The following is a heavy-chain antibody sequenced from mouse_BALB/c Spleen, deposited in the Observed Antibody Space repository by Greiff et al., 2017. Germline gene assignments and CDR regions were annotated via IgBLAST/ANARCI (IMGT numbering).Heavy chain of an antibody. J-gene: IGHJ2*01. CDR1: GYTFTDYN. D-gene: IGHD2-4*01. CDR3: ARGDYDYGGDY. Sequence: VQLQQSGPELVKSGTSVKISCKASGYTFTDYNMHCVKQSHGKSLEWIGYIYPFNGGTDYNQKFKSKATMTVDKSSSTEYMELRNLTSEDSAVYYCARGDYDYGGDYWGQGTTLTVSS. V-gene: IGHV1S29*02. CDR2: IYPFNGGT.